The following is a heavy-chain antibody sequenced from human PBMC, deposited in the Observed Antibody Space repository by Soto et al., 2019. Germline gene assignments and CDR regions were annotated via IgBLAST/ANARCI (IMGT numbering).Heavy chain of an antibody. V-gene: IGHV3-23*01. CDR1: GFTFSNYA. CDR2: ISGSGGST. J-gene: IGHJ4*02. Sequence: GGFLRLSCAASGFTFSNYAMSWVRQAPGKGLEWVSVISGSGGSTYYTDSVKGRFTISRDNSKNTVSLQMHSLRAEDTAVYNWAKAPSDSYGAGYFDYWGQGTQVTVAS. D-gene: IGHD5-18*01. CDR3: AKAPSDSYGAGYFDY.